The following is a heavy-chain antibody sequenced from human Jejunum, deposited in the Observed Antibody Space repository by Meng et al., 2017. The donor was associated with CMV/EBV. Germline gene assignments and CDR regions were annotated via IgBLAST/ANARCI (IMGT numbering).Heavy chain of an antibody. Sequence: SSYWMSWVRQAPGNGLEWVANIKQDGSEKYYVDSVKGRFTISRDNARDSLYLQMNSLRAEDTAVYYCARGRWDIVVLPAGYYFDYWGQGTLVTVSS. J-gene: IGHJ4*02. V-gene: IGHV3-7*01. CDR1: SSYW. CDR3: ARGRWDIVVLPAGYYFDY. D-gene: IGHD2-2*01. CDR2: IKQDGSEK.